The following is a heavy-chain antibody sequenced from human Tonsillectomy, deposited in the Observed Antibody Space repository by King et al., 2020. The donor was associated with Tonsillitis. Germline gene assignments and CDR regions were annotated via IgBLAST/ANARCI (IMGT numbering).Heavy chain of an antibody. J-gene: IGHJ4*02. Sequence: VQLVESGGGGVQPGRSLRLSCSASGFSFSSFGMHWVRPAPGQGLEGVAIISYDGSAKYYVDSVKGRFTISRDNSKNTVYLQMNSLRNEDTAVYYCAKDSLGGYIVVVPAASFEYWGQGTLVTVSS. D-gene: IGHD2-2*01. CDR3: AKDSLGGYIVVVPAASFEY. CDR1: GFSFSSFG. V-gene: IGHV3-30*18. CDR2: ISYDGSAK.